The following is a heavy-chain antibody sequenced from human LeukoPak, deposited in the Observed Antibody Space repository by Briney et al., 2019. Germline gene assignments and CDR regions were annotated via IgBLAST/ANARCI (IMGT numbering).Heavy chain of an antibody. D-gene: IGHD2-21*02. J-gene: IGHJ1*01. Sequence: GGSLRLSCAASGFTFSSYSMNWVRQAPGKGLEWVSSISSSSSYIYYADSVKGRFTISRDNAKNSLYLQMNSLRAEDTAVYYCARDTGAYCGGDCYSEVLQHWGQGTLVTVSS. V-gene: IGHV3-21*01. CDR3: ARDTGAYCGGDCYSEVLQH. CDR1: GFTFSSYS. CDR2: ISSSSSYI.